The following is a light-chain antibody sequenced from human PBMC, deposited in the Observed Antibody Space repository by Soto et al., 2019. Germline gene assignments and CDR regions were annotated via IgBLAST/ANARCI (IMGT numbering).Light chain of an antibody. Sequence: DIQMTQSPSSVSAAVGERVTITCRASQVMSSWLAWYQQKPGKAPKLLIFAASTLQSGVPSRFSGSGSRKDFTLTITSLQPEDIGTYYCHQTDTLPSTFGQGTRLEIK. J-gene: IGKJ5*01. CDR2: AAS. CDR1: QVMSSW. CDR3: HQTDTLPST. V-gene: IGKV1D-12*01.